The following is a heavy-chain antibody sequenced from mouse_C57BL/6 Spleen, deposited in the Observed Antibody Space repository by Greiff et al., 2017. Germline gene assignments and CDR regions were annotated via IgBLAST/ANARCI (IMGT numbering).Heavy chain of an antibody. CDR3: AKPEFITTVVATDYAMDY. Sequence: VQLQESGPGLVAPSQSLSITCTVSGFSLTSYGVSWVRQPPGKGLEWLGVIWGDGSTNYHSALISRLSISKDNSKSQVFLKLNSLQTDDTATYYCAKPEFITTVVATDYAMDYWGQGTSVTVSS. J-gene: IGHJ4*01. D-gene: IGHD1-1*01. CDR2: IWGDGST. CDR1: GFSLTSYG. V-gene: IGHV2-3*01.